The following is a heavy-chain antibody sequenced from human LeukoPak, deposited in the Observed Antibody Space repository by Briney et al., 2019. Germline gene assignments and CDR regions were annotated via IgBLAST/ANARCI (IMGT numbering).Heavy chain of an antibody. D-gene: IGHD3-22*01. V-gene: IGHV4-4*08. CDR3: AGTGIYYDSSGYRDY. CDR2: IYTSGST. J-gene: IGHJ4*02. CDR1: GGSISNYY. Sequence: SETLSLTCTVSGGSISNYYWSWIRQPPGKGLEWIGYIYTSGSTNYNPSLKSRVTMSVDTSKNQFSLKLSSVTAADTAVYYCAGTGIYYDSSGYRDYWGQGTLVTVSS.